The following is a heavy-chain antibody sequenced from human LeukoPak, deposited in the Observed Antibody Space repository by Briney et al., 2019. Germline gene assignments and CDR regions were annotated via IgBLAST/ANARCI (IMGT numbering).Heavy chain of an antibody. V-gene: IGHV3-66*02. CDR1: GFTVSSNY. Sequence: GGSLRLSCAASGFTVSSNYTSWVRQPPGKGLEWVSVIYSGGSTYYADSVKGRFTISRDNSKNTLYLQMNSLRAEDTAVYYCARDTTRKYYYDSSGYYSEYYYYGMDVWGQGTTVTVSS. CDR2: IYSGGST. J-gene: IGHJ6*02. CDR3: ARDTTRKYYYDSSGYYSEYYYYGMDV. D-gene: IGHD3-22*01.